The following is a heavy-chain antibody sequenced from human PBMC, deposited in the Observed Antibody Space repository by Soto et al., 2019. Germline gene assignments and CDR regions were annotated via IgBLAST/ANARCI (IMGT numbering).Heavy chain of an antibody. J-gene: IGHJ4*02. CDR2: IWYDGSNK. D-gene: IGHD3-10*01. CDR3: AKAGHGYYGWS. CDR1: GFTFDNFA. Sequence: QVYLEESGGGVVQPGRSLRLSCAASGFTFDNFAMHWVRQAPGKGLEWVAVIWYDGSNKYYADSVKGRFSISRDNSKNTLSLQMSSLRVDDTAVYYCAKAGHGYYGWSWGQGTPVTVSS. V-gene: IGHV3-33*06.